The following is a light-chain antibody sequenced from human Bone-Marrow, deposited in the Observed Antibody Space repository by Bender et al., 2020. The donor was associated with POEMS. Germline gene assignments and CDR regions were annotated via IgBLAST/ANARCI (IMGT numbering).Light chain of an antibody. Sequence: QSVLTQPPSVSAAPGQRVTLSCSGSSSNIGNNYVSWYQQLPGNAPKLIYDNNKRPSGIPDRFSGSKSGTSATLGITGLQTGDEADYYCGTWDSSLSAVVFGGGTKLTVL. CDR1: SSNIGNNY. CDR2: DNN. J-gene: IGLJ2*01. V-gene: IGLV1-51*01. CDR3: GTWDSSLSAVV.